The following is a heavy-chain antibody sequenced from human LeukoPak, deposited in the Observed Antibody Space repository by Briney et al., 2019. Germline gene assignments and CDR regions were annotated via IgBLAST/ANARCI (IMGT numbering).Heavy chain of an antibody. D-gene: IGHD2-15*01. J-gene: IGHJ4*02. V-gene: IGHV4-61*02. CDR3: ARSLPGYCSGGSCYYYFDY. Sequence: SQTLSLTCTVSGGSISSGSYYWSWIRQPAGKGLEWIGRSYTSGSTNYNPSLKSRVTISVDTSKNQFSLKLSSVTAADTAVYYCARSLPGYCSGGSCYYYFDYWGQGTLVTVSS. CDR1: GGSISSGSYY. CDR2: SYTSGST.